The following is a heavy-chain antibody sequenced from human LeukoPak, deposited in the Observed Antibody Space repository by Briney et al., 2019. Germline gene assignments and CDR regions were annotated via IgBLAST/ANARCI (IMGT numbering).Heavy chain of an antibody. Sequence: GGSLRLSSAASGFNFSYYEMNWVRQAPGRGLEWVSYIYTSGSTIYYADSVKGRFTISRDNAKNSMYLQMNSLRADDTAVYYCARDRRYSSGWYGAFDIWGQGTMVTVSS. V-gene: IGHV3-48*03. CDR3: ARDRRYSSGWYGAFDI. D-gene: IGHD6-19*01. CDR2: IYTSGSTI. J-gene: IGHJ3*02. CDR1: GFNFSYYE.